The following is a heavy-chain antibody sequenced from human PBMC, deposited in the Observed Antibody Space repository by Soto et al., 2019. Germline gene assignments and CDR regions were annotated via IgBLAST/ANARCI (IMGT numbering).Heavy chain of an antibody. J-gene: IGHJ6*02. CDR2: IHPHDSDT. D-gene: IGHD6-19*01. CDR1: GYDFTNYW. CDR3: ARQQWVGRNYFYYGMDV. V-gene: IGHV5-51*01. Sequence: ESLRISGKGSGYDFTNYWIGLVGQMPGKGLECLGIIHPHDSDTRYSPSFQGQVTISADKSINTAYLQWSSLKASDSGIYYCARQQWVGRNYFYYGMDVWGQGTTVTVSS.